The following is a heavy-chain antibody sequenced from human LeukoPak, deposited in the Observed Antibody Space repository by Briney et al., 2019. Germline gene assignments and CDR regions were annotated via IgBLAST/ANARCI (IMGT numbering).Heavy chain of an antibody. J-gene: IGHJ4*02. V-gene: IGHV4-39*01. CDR3: ARVSRGSGSKAYYFDY. CDR1: GGSISSSSYY. CDR2: IYYSGST. D-gene: IGHD3-10*01. Sequence: SETLSLTCTVSGGSISSSSYYWGWIRQPPGKGLEWIGSIYYSGSTYYNPSLKSRVTISVDTSKNQFSLRLSSVTAADTAVYYCARVSRGSGSKAYYFDYWGQGTLVTVSS.